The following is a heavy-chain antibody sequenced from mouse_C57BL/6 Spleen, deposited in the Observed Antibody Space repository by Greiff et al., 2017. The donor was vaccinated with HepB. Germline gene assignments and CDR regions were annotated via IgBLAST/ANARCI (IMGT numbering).Heavy chain of an antibody. D-gene: IGHD2-2*01. J-gene: IGHJ4*01. CDR3: ARGGLRYYAMDY. Sequence: VQLQQSGPELVKPGASVKISCKASGYAFSSSWMNWVKQRPGKGLEWIGRIYPGDGDTNYNGKFKGKATLTADKSSSTAYMQLRSLTSEDSAVYFCARGGLRYYAMDYWGQGTSVTVSS. V-gene: IGHV1-82*01. CDR1: GYAFSSSW. CDR2: IYPGDGDT.